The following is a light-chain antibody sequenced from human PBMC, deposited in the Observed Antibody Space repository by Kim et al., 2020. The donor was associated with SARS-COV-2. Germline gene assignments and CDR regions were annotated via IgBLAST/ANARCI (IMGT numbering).Light chain of an antibody. Sequence: SYELTQPPSVSVAPGKTARITCGGNNIGSKSVHWYQQKSGQAPVLVIYYDSDRPSGIPERFSGSNSGNTATLTISRVEAGDEADYYCQVWDSSSDHLVFG. J-gene: IGLJ3*02. CDR2: YDS. V-gene: IGLV3-21*04. CDR3: QVWDSSSDHLV. CDR1: NIGSKS.